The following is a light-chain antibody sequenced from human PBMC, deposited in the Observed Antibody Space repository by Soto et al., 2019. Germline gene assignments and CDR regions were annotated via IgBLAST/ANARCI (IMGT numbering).Light chain of an antibody. J-gene: IGLJ1*01. Sequence: QSVLTQPPSASGTPGQRVTISCSGSSSNIGSNTVNWYQHLPREAPKLLIQSNNQRPSGVPDRFSGSQSGNSASLAISGLQYEDDADDYCAVWEDRLNGYVFGTGTKLTVL. CDR1: SSNIGSNT. CDR3: AVWEDRLNGYV. CDR2: SNN. V-gene: IGLV1-44*01.